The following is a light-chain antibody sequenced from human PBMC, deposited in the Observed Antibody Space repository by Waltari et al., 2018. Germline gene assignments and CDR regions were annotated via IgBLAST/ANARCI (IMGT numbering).Light chain of an antibody. CDR3: QQYHNWPPLT. J-gene: IGKJ4*01. CDR1: QSITSN. CDR2: GAF. Sequence: EIVMTQSPATLSVSPGERAILSCRASQSITSNLAWYQQKPGQAPSLLIYGAFTRATDIPGRFSGSGSGTEFNLTISSLQSEDFAVYYCQQYHNWPPLTFGGGTKVEIK. V-gene: IGKV3D-15*01.